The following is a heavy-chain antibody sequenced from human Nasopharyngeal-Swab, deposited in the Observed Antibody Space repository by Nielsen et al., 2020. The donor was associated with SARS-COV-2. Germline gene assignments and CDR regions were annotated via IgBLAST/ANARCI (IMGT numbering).Heavy chain of an antibody. CDR2: INLSGGST. CDR1: GYSFISYY. CDR3: ARDLYGSGSYNFGAFDI. D-gene: IGHD3-10*01. Sequence: ASVKVSCKASGYSFISYYMHWVRQAPGQGLEWMGIINLSGGSTSYAQKFQGRVTMTRDTSTSTVCMEMSSLRYEDTAVYYCARDLYGSGSYNFGAFDIWGQGTMVTVSS. V-gene: IGHV1-46*01. J-gene: IGHJ3*02.